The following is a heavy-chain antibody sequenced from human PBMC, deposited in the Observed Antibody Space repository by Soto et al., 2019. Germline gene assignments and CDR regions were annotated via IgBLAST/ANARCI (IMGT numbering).Heavy chain of an antibody. CDR3: ATPLRYFDWLPLDY. CDR1: GFTFSSYA. J-gene: IGHJ4*02. V-gene: IGHV3-30-3*01. Sequence: QVQLVESGGGVVQPGRSLRLSCAASGFTFSSYAMHWVRQAPGKGLEWVAVISYDGSNKYYADSVKGRFTISRDKSKNPRYLQMNSLRAEDTAVYYCATPLRYFDWLPLDYWGQGTLVTVSS. CDR2: ISYDGSNK. D-gene: IGHD3-9*01.